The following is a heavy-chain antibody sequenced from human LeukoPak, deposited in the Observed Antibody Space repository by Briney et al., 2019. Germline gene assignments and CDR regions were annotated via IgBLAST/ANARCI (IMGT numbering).Heavy chain of an antibody. V-gene: IGHV3-74*01. CDR2: ISSDGSNT. Sequence: GGSLRLSCAASGFILSISWMHWVRQAPGEGLVWVSRISSDGSNTNYSDSVNGRFTISRDNAKNTLNQQMNSLRAEDTAVYYCARVQSSSSWYVDYWGQGTLVSVAS. J-gene: IGHJ4*02. CDR1: GFILSISW. CDR3: ARVQSSSSWYVDY. D-gene: IGHD6-13*01.